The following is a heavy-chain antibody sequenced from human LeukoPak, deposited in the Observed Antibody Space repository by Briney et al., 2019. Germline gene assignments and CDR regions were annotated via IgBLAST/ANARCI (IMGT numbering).Heavy chain of an antibody. CDR3: ARGSSSPGYYYYYYMDV. D-gene: IGHD6-6*01. CDR2: IRYDGTNK. Sequence: PGGSLRLSCAASGFTFSSYGMHWVRQAPGKGLEWVAFIRYDGTNKYYADSVKGRFTISRDNSKNTLYLQMNSLRAEDTAVYYCARGSSSPGYYYYYYMDVWGKGTTVTVSS. CDR1: GFTFSSYG. V-gene: IGHV3-30*02. J-gene: IGHJ6*03.